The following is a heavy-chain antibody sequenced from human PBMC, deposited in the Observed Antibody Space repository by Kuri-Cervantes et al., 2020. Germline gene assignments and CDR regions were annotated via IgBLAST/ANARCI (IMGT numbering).Heavy chain of an antibody. CDR2: IIPIFGTA. J-gene: IGHJ5*02. CDR3: ARGGVVVAATQPQPFDP. V-gene: IGHV1-69*13. D-gene: IGHD2-15*01. CDR1: GGTFNNYA. Sequence: SVKVSCKASGGTFNNYAITWVRQAPGQGLEWMGGIIPIFGTANYAQKFQGRVTITADESTSTAYMELSSLRSEDTAVYYCARGGVVVAATQPQPFDPWGQGTLVTVSS.